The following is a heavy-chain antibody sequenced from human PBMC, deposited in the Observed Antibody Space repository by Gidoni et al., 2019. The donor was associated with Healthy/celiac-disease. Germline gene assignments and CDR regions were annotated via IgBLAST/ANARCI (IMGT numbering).Heavy chain of an antibody. Sequence: EVQLLESGGGLVQPGGSLRLSCAASGFTFSSYSMSWVRQAPGKGLEWVSAIRGSGGSTYYADSVKGRFTISRDNSKNTLYLQMNSLRAEDTAVYYCAKGLRFLEWLQGAGFDYWGQGTLVTVSS. D-gene: IGHD3-3*01. CDR1: GFTFSSYS. J-gene: IGHJ4*02. V-gene: IGHV3-23*01. CDR2: IRGSGGST. CDR3: AKGLRFLEWLQGAGFDY.